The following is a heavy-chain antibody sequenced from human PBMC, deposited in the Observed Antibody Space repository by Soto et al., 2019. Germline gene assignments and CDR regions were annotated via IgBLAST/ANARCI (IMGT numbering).Heavy chain of an antibody. CDR3: ARGEPTSADYYYGMDV. J-gene: IGHJ6*02. D-gene: IGHD1-1*01. Sequence: QVQLVQSGAEVRRPGASVKVSCKASGYTFSNDGINWVRQAPGQGLEWMGWISAYNGNTEYAQNFQGRVTMTTDTSTSTAYMELRSLRSDDTAVYSCARGEPTSADYYYGMDVWGLGTTVTVSS. CDR2: ISAYNGNT. CDR1: GYTFSNDG. V-gene: IGHV1-18*01.